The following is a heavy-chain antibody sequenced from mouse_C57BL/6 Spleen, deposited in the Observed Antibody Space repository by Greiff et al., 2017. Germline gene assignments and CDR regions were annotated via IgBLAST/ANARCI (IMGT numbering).Heavy chain of an antibody. Sequence: QVQLKQPGAELVMPGASVKLSCKASGYTFTSYWMHWVKQRPGQGLEWIGEIDPSDSYTTSNQTFKGKSTLTVAKSSSTAYMQLSSLTSEYSAVYYCARARDYAMDYWGQGTSVTVSS. CDR3: ARARDYAMDY. CDR2: IDPSDSYT. V-gene: IGHV1-69*01. CDR1: GYTFTSYW. J-gene: IGHJ4*01.